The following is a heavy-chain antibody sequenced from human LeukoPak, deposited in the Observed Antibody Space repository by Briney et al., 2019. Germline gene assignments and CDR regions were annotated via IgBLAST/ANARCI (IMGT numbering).Heavy chain of an antibody. CDR3: ARSGGNILIYGMDV. CDR2: ISGSGGST. CDR1: GFTFSSYA. V-gene: IGHV3-23*01. D-gene: IGHD4-23*01. J-gene: IGHJ6*02. Sequence: GGSLRLSCAASGFTFSSYAMSWVRQAPGKGLEWVSAISGSGGSTYYADSVKGRFTISRDNAKNSLYLQMNSLRDEDTAVYYCARSGGNILIYGMDVWGQGTTVTVSS.